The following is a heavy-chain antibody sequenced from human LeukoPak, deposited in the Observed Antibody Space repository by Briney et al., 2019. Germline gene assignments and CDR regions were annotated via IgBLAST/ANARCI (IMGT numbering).Heavy chain of an antibody. CDR3: ARDLT. V-gene: IGHV4-61*01. CDR1: GGSVSSSSFS. Sequence: PSETLSLTCTVSGGSVSSSSFSWSWIRQPPGKGLEWIGYFYYSGSTNYNPSLKSRVTISVDTSKNQFSLKLSSVTAADTAIYYCARDLTWGQGTLVTVSS. J-gene: IGHJ5*02. CDR2: FYYSGST.